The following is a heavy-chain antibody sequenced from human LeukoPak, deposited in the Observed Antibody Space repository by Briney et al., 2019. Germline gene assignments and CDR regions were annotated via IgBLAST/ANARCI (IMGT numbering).Heavy chain of an antibody. CDR1: GFTFSSYA. D-gene: IGHD6-13*01. V-gene: IGHV3-23*01. Sequence: GGSLRLSCAASGFTFSSYAMSWVRPAPGKGLEWVSAISGSGGTTYYADSVKGRFTISRDSSKNTLYLQINSLRAEDTAVYYCAKPSSSWYGGFDYWGQGTLVTVSS. CDR2: ISGSGGTT. CDR3: AKPSSSWYGGFDY. J-gene: IGHJ4*02.